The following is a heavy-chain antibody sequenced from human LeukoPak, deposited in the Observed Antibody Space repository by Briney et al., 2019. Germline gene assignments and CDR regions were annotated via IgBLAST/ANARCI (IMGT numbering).Heavy chain of an antibody. CDR3: ARDVYSYGPRGYYYYYMDV. J-gene: IGHJ6*03. CDR1: GGTFSSYA. D-gene: IGHD5-18*01. CDR2: IIPIFGTA. V-gene: IGHV1-69*15. Sequence: SVKVSCKASGGTFSSYAISWVRQAPGQGLEWMGRIIPIFGTANYAQKFQGRVTITADESTSTAYMELSSLRSEDTAVYYCARDVYSYGPRGYYYYYMDVGGKGTTVTVSS.